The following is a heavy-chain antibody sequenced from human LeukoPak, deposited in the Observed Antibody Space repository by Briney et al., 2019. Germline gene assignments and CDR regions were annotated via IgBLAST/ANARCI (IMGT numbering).Heavy chain of an antibody. Sequence: GRSLRLSCAASGFTFSSYGMHWVRQAPGKGLEWVAVIWYDGSNKYYAGSVKGRFTISRDNSKNTLYLQMNSLRAEDTAVYYCASSTLCGAQDYWGQGTLVTVSS. J-gene: IGHJ4*02. CDR2: IWYDGSNK. CDR1: GFTFSSYG. CDR3: ASSTLCGAQDY. V-gene: IGHV3-33*01. D-gene: IGHD4-17*01.